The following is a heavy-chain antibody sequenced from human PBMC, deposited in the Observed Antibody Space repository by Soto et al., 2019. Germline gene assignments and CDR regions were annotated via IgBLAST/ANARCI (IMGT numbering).Heavy chain of an antibody. J-gene: IGHJ4*02. CDR1: GYTFSAYY. CDR3: MRGGWGDPPIDY. Sequence: ASVKVSCKTSGYTFSAYYVHWARLTPGRGFQWLGWINPSNEITTFSQFFQGRVTMTRDTYTNTVHMELNRLTSNDTAVYYCMRGGWGDPPIDYWGQGTQVTVPQ. CDR2: INPSNEIT. D-gene: IGHD1-26*01. V-gene: IGHV1-2*02.